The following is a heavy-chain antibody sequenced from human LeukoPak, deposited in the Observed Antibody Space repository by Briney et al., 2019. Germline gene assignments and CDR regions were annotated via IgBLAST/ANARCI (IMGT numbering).Heavy chain of an antibody. CDR1: GFTFSSYE. V-gene: IGHV3-21*05. D-gene: IGHD6-19*01. J-gene: IGHJ4*02. Sequence: GGSLRLSCAASGFTFSSYEMNWVRQAPGKGLEWVSYISSSSSYIYYADSVKGRFTISRDNAKNSLYLQINSLRAEDTAVYYCARGHSSGWYYFDYWGQGTLVTVSS. CDR3: ARGHSSGWYYFDY. CDR2: ISSSSSYI.